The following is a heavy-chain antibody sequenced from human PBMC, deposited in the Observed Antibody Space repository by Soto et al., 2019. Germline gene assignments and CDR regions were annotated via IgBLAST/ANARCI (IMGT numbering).Heavy chain of an antibody. J-gene: IGHJ6*02. Sequence: SETLSLTCTVSGGSISSYYWSWIRQPPGKGLEWIGYIYYSGSTNYNPSLKSRVTISVDTSKNQFSLKLSSVTAADTAVYYCARLTYPIYYYYGMDVWGQGTTVTVSS. V-gene: IGHV4-59*08. D-gene: IGHD2-2*01. CDR2: IYYSGST. CDR3: ARLTYPIYYYYGMDV. CDR1: GGSISSYY.